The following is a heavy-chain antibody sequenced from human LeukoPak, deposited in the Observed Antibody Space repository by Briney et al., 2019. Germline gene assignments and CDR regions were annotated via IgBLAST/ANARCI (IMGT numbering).Heavy chain of an antibody. CDR2: IKQDGSEK. CDR3: TRDVAPHYYSFHMDV. J-gene: IGHJ6*03. Sequence: PGGSLRLSCAASGFTFSSYWMSWVRQAPGKGLEWVANIKQDGSEKYYVDSVKGRFTISRDNAKNSLYLQMNSLRAEDTAVYYCTRDVAPHYYSFHMDVWSTGTTVTVSS. CDR1: GFTFSSYW. V-gene: IGHV3-7*01.